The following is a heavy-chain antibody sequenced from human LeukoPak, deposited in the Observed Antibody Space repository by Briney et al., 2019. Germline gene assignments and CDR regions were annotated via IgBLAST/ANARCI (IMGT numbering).Heavy chain of an antibody. J-gene: IGHJ3*01. D-gene: IGHD4-23*01. CDR1: GFTFSSYS. V-gene: IGHV3-21*01. CDR2: ISSSSSYI. CDR3: ARDAYGGNTCPQF. Sequence: PGGSLRLSCAASGFTFSSYSMNWVRQAPGKGLEWVSSISSSSSYIYYADSVKGRFTISRDNAKNSLYLQMNSLRPEDTAIYFCARDAYGGNTCPQFWGHGTMVRVSP.